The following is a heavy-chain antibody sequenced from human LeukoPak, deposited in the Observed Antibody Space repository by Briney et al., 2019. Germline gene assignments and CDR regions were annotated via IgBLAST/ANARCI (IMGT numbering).Heavy chain of an antibody. Sequence: GGSLRLSCAASGFTFSNYAFHWVRQPPGKGLEWAAVISYEGSVTYYADSVKGRFTVSRDDSRNTLYLQMNSLRGDDTAVYYCAKDVGKWESLHFFDYWGQGTLVTVSS. CDR3: AKDVGKWESLHFFDY. CDR1: GFTFSNYA. D-gene: IGHD1-26*01. CDR2: ISYEGSVT. J-gene: IGHJ4*02. V-gene: IGHV3-30*04.